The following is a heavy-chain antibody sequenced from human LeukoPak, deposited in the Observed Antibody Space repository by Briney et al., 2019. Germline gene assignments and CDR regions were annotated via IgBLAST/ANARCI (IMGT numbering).Heavy chain of an antibody. CDR2: TYYRSKWYN. CDR3: VREYSNSWCLDY. V-gene: IGHV6-1*01. J-gene: IGHJ4*02. Sequence: SQTLSLTCAISGDSVSSNSAAWNWIRQSPSRGLEWLGRTYYRSKWYNDYAVSVKGRITINSDTSKNQFSLQLNSVTPEDTAVYYCVREYSNSWCLDYWGQGTLVTVSS. D-gene: IGHD6-13*01. CDR1: GDSVSSNSAA.